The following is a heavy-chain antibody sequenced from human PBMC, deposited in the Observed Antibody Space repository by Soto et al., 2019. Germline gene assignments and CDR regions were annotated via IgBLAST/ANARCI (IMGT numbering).Heavy chain of an antibody. D-gene: IGHD2-2*01. V-gene: IGHV4-31*03. CDR2: IYYSGST. J-gene: IGHJ3*02. CDR3: ARSTDQLRPFDI. CDR1: GGSISSDTYY. Sequence: QVQLQESGPGLVKPSQTLSLTCTVSGGSISSDTYYWSWIRQHPTKGLEWIGYIYYSGSTYYNPSLKSRLTLSVDTSNNQRSLEVTSVTAADTAVYYCARSTDQLRPFDIWGQGTLVTVSS.